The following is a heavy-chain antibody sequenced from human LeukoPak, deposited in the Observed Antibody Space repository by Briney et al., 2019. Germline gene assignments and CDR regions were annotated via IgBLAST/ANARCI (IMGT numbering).Heavy chain of an antibody. D-gene: IGHD6-13*01. Sequence: SVKVSCKASGGTFSSYAISWVRQAPGQGLEWMGGIIPIFGTANYAQKFQGRVTITADESTSTAYMELSSLRSEDTAVYYCASTGGIAAAPLAWFDPWGQGTLVTVSS. V-gene: IGHV1-69*13. CDR1: GGTFSSYA. J-gene: IGHJ5*02. CDR3: ASTGGIAAAPLAWFDP. CDR2: IIPIFGTA.